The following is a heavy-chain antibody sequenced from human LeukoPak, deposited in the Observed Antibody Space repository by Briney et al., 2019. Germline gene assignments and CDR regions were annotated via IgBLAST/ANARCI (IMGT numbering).Heavy chain of an antibody. D-gene: IGHD3-10*01. CDR3: ARGRLRFGELWEVDYYYMDV. Sequence: SETLSLTCAVSGGSFTVSHWNWVREPPGRGLEWIGEINYTGDSNYTPSLKSRVTTSVDTSKKQFSLILSSMTAADTAVYYCARGRLRFGELWEVDYYYMDVWGKGTTVTVSS. J-gene: IGHJ6*03. CDR1: GGSFTVSH. V-gene: IGHV4-34*01. CDR2: INYTGDS.